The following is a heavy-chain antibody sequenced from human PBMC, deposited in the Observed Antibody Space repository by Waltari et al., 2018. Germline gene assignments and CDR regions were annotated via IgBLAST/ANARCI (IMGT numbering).Heavy chain of an antibody. CDR3: VRSLAAVGNSRGY. CDR2: INPKSGGT. Sequence: QVQLVQSGAEVKKPGASVKVSCKASGYTFTASYIHRVRQAPGQGLEWMGWINPKSGGTKYAQKFQGRVTMTRDTSISTAHMELSRLRFDDTAMYYCVRSLAAVGNSRGYWGQGTLVTVSS. D-gene: IGHD6-13*01. CDR1: GYTFTASY. J-gene: IGHJ4*02. V-gene: IGHV1-2*02.